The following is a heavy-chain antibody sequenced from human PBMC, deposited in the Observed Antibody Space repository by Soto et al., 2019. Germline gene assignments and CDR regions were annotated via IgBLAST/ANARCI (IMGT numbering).Heavy chain of an antibody. CDR3: AKNGHPPYFYYGLDV. CDR1: GYTFTRYG. D-gene: IGHD2-8*01. J-gene: IGHJ6*02. V-gene: IGHV1-18*01. CDR2: ISGYDGDT. Sequence: QGQLVQSEAEVKKPGASVKVSCKASGYTFTRYGISWVRQAPGQGLESMGWISGYDGDTNYAQKSQGRVIMTIDTSTGTGIMELRSLTSDDTAVYYCAKNGHPPYFYYGLDVWGQGTTVTFSS.